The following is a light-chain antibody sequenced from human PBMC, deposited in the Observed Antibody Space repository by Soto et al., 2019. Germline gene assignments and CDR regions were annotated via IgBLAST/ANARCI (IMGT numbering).Light chain of an antibody. CDR1: GXDVGAYNY. CDR2: GVV. J-gene: IGLJ1*01. Sequence: QSVLTQPRSVSGSPGQSVTICCTGTGXDVGAYNYVSWYQQHPGRPPKLLIYGVVRWPSGVPDRFSGSKSGNTASLTISGLQAEDEADYFCCSYAGGYTYLFGTGTKVTVL. CDR3: CSYAGGYTYL. V-gene: IGLV2-11*01.